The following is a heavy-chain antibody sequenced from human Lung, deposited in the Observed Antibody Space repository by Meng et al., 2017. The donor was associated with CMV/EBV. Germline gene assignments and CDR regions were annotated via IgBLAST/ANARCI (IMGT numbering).Heavy chain of an antibody. D-gene: IGHD3-9*01. J-gene: IGHJ4*02. CDR1: GYTFASFG. Sequence: VQRGDAGVEVKTPGASCKGSCNASGYTFASFGVNWVRQAPGQGLEWMGWISAYNANTNYAQNLQGRVTMTTDTSTSTVYMEVRSLRSDDTAVYYCARVWNYDILTGYYTHYFDYWGQGTLVTVSS. CDR3: ARVWNYDILTGYYTHYFDY. V-gene: IGHV1-18*01. CDR2: ISAYNANT.